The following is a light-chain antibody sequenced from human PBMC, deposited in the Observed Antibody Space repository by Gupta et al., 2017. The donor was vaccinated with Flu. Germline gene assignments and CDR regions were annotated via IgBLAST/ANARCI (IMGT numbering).Light chain of an antibody. CDR1: QRLVYRARNTS. CDR3: MQGTWWPPMT. Sequence: DVVLTQSPLYLPVTLGQPASISCRSSQRLVYRARNTSLSSFQQRPGESPRRLIYKGASPDSAVPARFSGSGSATDFTLKISRVEAEDVGVYFCMQGTWWPPMTFGQGTRLDIK. CDR2: KGA. V-gene: IGKV2-30*01. J-gene: IGKJ5*01.